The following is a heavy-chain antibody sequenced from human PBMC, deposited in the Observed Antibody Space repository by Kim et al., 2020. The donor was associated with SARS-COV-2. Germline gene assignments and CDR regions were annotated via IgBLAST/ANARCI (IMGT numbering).Heavy chain of an antibody. CDR2: IRSKAYGGTT. CDR3: TRDCIESVPAAIRGLWFEP. CDR1: GFTFGDYA. J-gene: IGHJ5*02. Sequence: GGSLRLSCTASGFTFGDYAMSWFRQAPGKGLEWVGFIRSKAYGGTTEYAASVKGRFTISRDDSKSIAYLQMNSLKTEDTAVYYCTRDCIESVPAAIRGLWFEPWGQGTLVTVSS. V-gene: IGHV3-49*03. D-gene: IGHD2-2*02.